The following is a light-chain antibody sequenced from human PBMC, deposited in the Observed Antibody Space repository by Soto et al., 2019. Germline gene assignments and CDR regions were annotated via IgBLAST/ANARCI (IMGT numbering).Light chain of an antibody. CDR1: ESVTSDC. CDR3: QQCGSSRRT. Sequence: EIVFTQSPCTLSLSPGERATLSCRASESVTSDCLAWYRQRPGQAPRLLIYGASTRATGTPDRISGSGSGTDFTLTISRLEPEDFAVYFCQQCGSSRRTFGQGTKVDSK. V-gene: IGKV3-20*01. CDR2: GAS. J-gene: IGKJ1*01.